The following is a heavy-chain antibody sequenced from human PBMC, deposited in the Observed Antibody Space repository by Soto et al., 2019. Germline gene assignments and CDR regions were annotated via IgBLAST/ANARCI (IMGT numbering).Heavy chain of an antibody. Sequence: GGSMRLSSAASGLTFRSYSMNWVRQAPGKGLEWVSYISSSNRTINYADSVKGRFIISRDNAKNSLYLQMHSLRDEDTAVYYCAREGWPLLQTGMDVWGQGTTVTVSS. J-gene: IGHJ6*02. CDR2: ISSSNRTI. CDR3: AREGWPLLQTGMDV. CDR1: GLTFRSYS. D-gene: IGHD2-15*01. V-gene: IGHV3-48*02.